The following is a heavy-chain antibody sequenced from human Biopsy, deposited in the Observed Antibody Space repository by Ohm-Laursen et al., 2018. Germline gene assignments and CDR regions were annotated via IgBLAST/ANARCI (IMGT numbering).Heavy chain of an antibody. J-gene: IGHJ4*02. CDR3: ARQVDFWSGYVDY. V-gene: IGHV4-39*01. CDR2: IYYSGNT. Sequence: TLSLTCTVSGGSISDSTYHWGWIRQSPGKGLEWIGNIYYSGNTDYSPSLKSRVTISVDTSNNQFSLKLRSVTAADTAAYYCARQVDFWSGYVDYWGQGTLVAVSS. D-gene: IGHD3-3*01. CDR1: GGSISDSTYH.